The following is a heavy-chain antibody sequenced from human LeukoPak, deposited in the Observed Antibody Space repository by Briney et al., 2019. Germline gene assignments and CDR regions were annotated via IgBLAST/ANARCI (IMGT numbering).Heavy chain of an antibody. CDR1: GGTSSSYA. V-gene: IGHV1-69*13. D-gene: IGHD6-13*01. CDR2: IIPIFGTA. Sequence: SVKVSCKASGGTSSSYAISWVRQAPGQGLEWMGGIIPIFGTANYAQKFQGRVTITADESTSTAYMELSSLRSEDTAVYYCASGNLAAPDAYYYYGMDVWGQGTTVTVSS. J-gene: IGHJ6*02. CDR3: ASGNLAAPDAYYYYGMDV.